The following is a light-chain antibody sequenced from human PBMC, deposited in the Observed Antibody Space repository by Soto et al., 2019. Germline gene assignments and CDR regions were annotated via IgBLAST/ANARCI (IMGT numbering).Light chain of an antibody. J-gene: IGKJ4*01. CDR1: QNIGNK. V-gene: IGKV3-15*01. CDR2: GAS. CDR3: QEYNYWLPIT. Sequence: IGMTQSPGTLSVSPGERATLSCRASQNIGNKVGWYQQKPGQAPRLLIYGASTRATGIPVRFSGSGSGTEFTLTITSLQSEDSAVYYCQEYNYWLPITFGGGTKVEIK.